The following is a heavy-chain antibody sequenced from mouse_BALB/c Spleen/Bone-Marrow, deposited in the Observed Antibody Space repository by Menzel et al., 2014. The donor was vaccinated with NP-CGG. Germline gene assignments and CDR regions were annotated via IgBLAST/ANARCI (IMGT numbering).Heavy chain of an antibody. CDR1: GFTFTDYY. Sequence: VQLKQSGGGLVQPGGSLRLSCATSGFTFTDYYMSWVRQPPGKALEWLVFIRNKANGYTTGYSASVKGRFTISRDNSQSILYLQMNTLRAEDSATYYCARDDYYAMDYWGQGTSVTVSS. J-gene: IGHJ4*01. CDR3: ARDDYYAMDY. V-gene: IGHV7-3*02. CDR2: IRNKANGYTT.